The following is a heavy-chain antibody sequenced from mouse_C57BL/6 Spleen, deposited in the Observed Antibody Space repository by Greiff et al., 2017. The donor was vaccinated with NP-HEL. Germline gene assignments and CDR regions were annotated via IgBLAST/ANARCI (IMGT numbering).Heavy chain of an antibody. Sequence: VKLQESGPELVKPGASVKMSCKASGYTFTDYNMHWVKQSHGKSLEWIGYINPNNGGTSYNQKFKGKATLTVNKSSSTAYMELRSLTSEDSAVYYCARNWDYFDYWGQGTTLTVSS. CDR3: ARNWDYFDY. CDR1: GYTFTDYN. CDR2: INPNNGGT. D-gene: IGHD4-1*01. J-gene: IGHJ2*01. V-gene: IGHV1-22*01.